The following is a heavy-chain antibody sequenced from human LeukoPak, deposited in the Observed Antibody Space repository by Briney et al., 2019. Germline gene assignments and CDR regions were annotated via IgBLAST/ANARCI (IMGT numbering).Heavy chain of an antibody. Sequence: GGGLRLSCAASGFTFSSYRMNWVRQAPGKGRGWVSYISSSSSTIYYADSVKGRFTISRDNSKNTLYLQMNSLRAEDTAVYYCARDRKPIAAAGTYFDYWGQGTLVTVSS. CDR1: GFTFSSYR. J-gene: IGHJ4*02. V-gene: IGHV3-48*01. CDR3: ARDRKPIAAAGTYFDY. CDR2: ISSSSSTI. D-gene: IGHD6-13*01.